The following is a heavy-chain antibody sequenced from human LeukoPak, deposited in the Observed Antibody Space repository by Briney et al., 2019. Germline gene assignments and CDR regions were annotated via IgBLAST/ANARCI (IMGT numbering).Heavy chain of an antibody. CDR1: GFTVCSNF. V-gene: IGHV3-53*01. D-gene: IGHD5-24*01. CDR2: IYSGGST. Sequence: GGSLRLSCAACGFTVCSNFMSWGRQAPGKGLEWVSVIYSGGSTYYADPVKGRFTISRDNSKNTLYLQMNSLRAEDTAVYYCARVTVEMTTLDYWGQGTLVTVSS. J-gene: IGHJ4*02. CDR3: ARVTVEMTTLDY.